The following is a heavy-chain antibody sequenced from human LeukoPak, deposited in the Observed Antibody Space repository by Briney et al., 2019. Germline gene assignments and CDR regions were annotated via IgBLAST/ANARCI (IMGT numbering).Heavy chain of an antibody. CDR3: ARDLSSYDAFDI. V-gene: IGHV3-30*04. Sequence: PGGSLRLSCAASGFTFSSYAMHWVRQAPGKGLEWVAVISYDGSNKYYADSVKGRFTISRDNSKNTLYLQMNSLRAEDTAVYYCARDLSSYDAFDIWGQGTMVTVSS. CDR2: ISYDGSNK. CDR1: GFTFSSYA. J-gene: IGHJ3*02.